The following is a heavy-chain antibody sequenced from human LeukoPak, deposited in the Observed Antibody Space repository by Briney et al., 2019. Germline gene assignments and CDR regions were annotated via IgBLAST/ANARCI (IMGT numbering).Heavy chain of an antibody. J-gene: IGHJ4*02. D-gene: IGHD3-3*01. CDR3: ASWENTIFGVVSDY. Sequence: PGRSLRLSCAASGFTFSSYSMNWVRQAPGKGLEWVSSISSSSSYIYYADSVKGRFTISRDNAKNSLYLQMNSLRAEDTAVYYCASWENTIFGVVSDYWGQGTLVTVSS. CDR2: ISSSSSYI. CDR1: GFTFSSYS. V-gene: IGHV3-21*01.